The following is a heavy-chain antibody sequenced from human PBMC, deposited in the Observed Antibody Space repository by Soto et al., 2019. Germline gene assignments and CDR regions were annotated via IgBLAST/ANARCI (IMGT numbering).Heavy chain of an antibody. CDR2: INESGST. D-gene: IGHD1-1*01. J-gene: IGHJ4*02. Sequence: QVQLQQWGAGLVKPSETLSLSCAVYGQSFSGHSWAWIRQPPGKGLEWIGEINESGSTYYNPSLKIRVTISTDTSKNQFSLKLSSVSAADPAAYFCARGSGIVALPGELEDVKYDYWGQGTLVNVSS. CDR1: GQSFSGHS. V-gene: IGHV4-34*01. CDR3: ARGSGIVALPGELEDVKYDY.